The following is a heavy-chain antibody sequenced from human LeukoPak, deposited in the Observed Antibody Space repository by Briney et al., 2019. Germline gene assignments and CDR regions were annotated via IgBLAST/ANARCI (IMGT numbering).Heavy chain of an antibody. D-gene: IGHD6-13*01. V-gene: IGHV3-53*01. CDR3: ARETPYSSSWQAYFDY. CDR2: IYSGGST. CDR1: GFIVSRNY. J-gene: IGHJ4*02. Sequence: GGSLRLSCTASGFIVSRNYMTWVRQAPGKGLEWVSVIYSGGSTYYADSVKGRFTISRDNSKNTLYLQMNSLRAEDTAVYYCARETPYSSSWQAYFDYWGQGTLVTVSS.